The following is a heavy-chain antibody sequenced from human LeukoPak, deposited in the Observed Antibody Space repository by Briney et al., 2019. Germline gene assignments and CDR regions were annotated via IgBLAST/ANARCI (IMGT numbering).Heavy chain of an antibody. V-gene: IGHV4-34*01. J-gene: IGHJ5*02. CDR2: INNSGST. CDR1: GGSFSGYY. D-gene: IGHD3-10*01. Sequence: SETLSLTCAVYGGSFSGYYWCWIRQPPGKGLEWIGEINNSGSTNYNPSLKSRVTISVDTSKNQFSLKLSSVTAADTAVYYCARGYGSGSYRRTNWFDPWGQGTLVTVSS. CDR3: ARGYGSGSYRRTNWFDP.